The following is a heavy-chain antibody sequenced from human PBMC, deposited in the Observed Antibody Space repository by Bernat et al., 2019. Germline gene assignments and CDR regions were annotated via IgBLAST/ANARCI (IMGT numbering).Heavy chain of an antibody. CDR1: GGSISSSSYY. V-gene: IGHV4-39*01. CDR2: IYYSGST. D-gene: IGHD6-19*01. CDR3: ARQNIPSGGWYSFDY. J-gene: IGHJ4*02. Sequence: QLQLQESGPGLVKPSETLSLTCTVSGGSISSSSYYWGWIRQPPGKGLEWIGSIYYSGSTYYNPSLKSRVTISVDTAKNQFSLKLSSVTAADTAVYYGARQNIPSGGWYSFDYWGQGTLVTVSS.